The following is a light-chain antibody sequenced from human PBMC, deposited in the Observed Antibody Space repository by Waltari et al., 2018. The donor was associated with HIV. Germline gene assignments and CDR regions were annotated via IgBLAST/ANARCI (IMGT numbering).Light chain of an antibody. CDR3: QQYYSCCT. CDR1: QSVTTR. CDR2: KAS. J-gene: IGKJ2*01. Sequence: DIQMTQSPSTLYASVGDRVTIPCRASQSVTTRLAWYQQTPGKAPHLLIYKASDLEGGVPSRFSGSGSGTEFTLTISSLQPDDFATYYGQQYYSCCTFGQGTKLEIK. V-gene: IGKV1-5*03.